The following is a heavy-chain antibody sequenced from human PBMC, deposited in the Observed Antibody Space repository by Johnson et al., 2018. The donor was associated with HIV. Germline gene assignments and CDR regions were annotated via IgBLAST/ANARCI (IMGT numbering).Heavy chain of an antibody. V-gene: IGHV3-30*03. CDR1: GFTFSRNA. J-gene: IGHJ3*02. D-gene: IGHD6-13*01. Sequence: VQVVESGGGVVQPGRSLRLSCAASGFTFSRNAMHWVRQAPGKGLEWVAVISHDGGNKYYADSVKGRFSISRDNSKNTLYLQMNSLRAEDTAVYYCARDPGSSSRGAFDIWGQGTMVTVSS. CDR3: ARDPGSSSRGAFDI. CDR2: ISHDGGNK.